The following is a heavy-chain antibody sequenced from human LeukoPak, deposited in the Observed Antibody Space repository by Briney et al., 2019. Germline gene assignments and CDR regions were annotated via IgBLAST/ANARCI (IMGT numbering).Heavy chain of an antibody. CDR2: INHSGST. D-gene: IGHD2-21*02. CDR3: ARPTQAYCGGDCSITAPFDY. V-gene: IGHV4-34*01. CDR1: GGSFSGYY. J-gene: IGHJ4*02. Sequence: SETLSLTCAVYGGSFSGYYWSWIRQPPGKGLEWIGEINHSGSTNYNPSLKSRVTISVDTSKNQFSLKLSSVTAADTAVYYCARPTQAYCGGDCSITAPFDYWGQGTLVTVSS.